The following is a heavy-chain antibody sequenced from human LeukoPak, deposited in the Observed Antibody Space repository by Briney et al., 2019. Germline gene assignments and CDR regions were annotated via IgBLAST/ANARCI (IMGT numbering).Heavy chain of an antibody. CDR2: ISYDGSSK. Sequence: GGSLRLSCAASGFTFSSFGMHWVRQAPGKGLEWVAVISYDGSSKYYADSVEGRFTISRDNSKNTLYLQMNSLRAEDTAVYYCARGTTGSGSSSPEYYWGQGTLVTVSS. D-gene: IGHD3-10*01. J-gene: IGHJ4*02. CDR1: GFTFSSFG. CDR3: ARGTTGSGSSSPEYY. V-gene: IGHV3-30*03.